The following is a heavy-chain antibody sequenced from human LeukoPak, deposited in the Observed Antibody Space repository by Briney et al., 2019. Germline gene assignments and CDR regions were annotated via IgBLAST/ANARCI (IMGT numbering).Heavy chain of an antibody. V-gene: IGHV4-34*01. Sequence: SETLSLTCAVYGGSFSGYYWSWIRQPPGKGLEWIGEINHSGSTNYNPSLKSRVTISVDTSKNQFSLKLSSVTAADTAVYYCARGRTWIQLWLAPVPECFQHWGQGTLVTVSS. CDR1: GGSFSGYY. J-gene: IGHJ1*01. D-gene: IGHD5-18*01. CDR2: INHSGST. CDR3: ARGRTWIQLWLAPVPECFQH.